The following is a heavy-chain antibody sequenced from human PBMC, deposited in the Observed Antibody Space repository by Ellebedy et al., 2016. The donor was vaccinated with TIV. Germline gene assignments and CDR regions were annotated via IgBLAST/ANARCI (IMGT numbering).Heavy chain of an antibody. Sequence: MPSETLSLTCSVSGVSISDYYWSWIRQPHGQGLEWIGYVYHTGSTNYHPSLRSRVTLAVDTPKNEFSLKLSSVTTADTAIYYCARDGVEDYFDDWGQGLLVTVSS. V-gene: IGHV4-59*01. J-gene: IGHJ4*02. CDR1: GVSISDYY. CDR3: ARDGVEDYFDD. D-gene: IGHD3-10*01. CDR2: VYHTGST.